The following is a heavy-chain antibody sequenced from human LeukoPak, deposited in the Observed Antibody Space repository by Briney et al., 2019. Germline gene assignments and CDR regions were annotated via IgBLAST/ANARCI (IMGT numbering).Heavy chain of an antibody. J-gene: IGHJ6*02. V-gene: IGHV4-4*07. CDR3: AGNYGDYPYYYGMDV. CDR2: IYTNGNT. CDR1: GGSISSYY. D-gene: IGHD4-17*01. Sequence: SETLSLTCTVSGGSISSYYWSWIRQPAGKGLEWIGRIYTNGNTNYNPSLKSRVTMSVDTSKNQFSLKLSSVTAADTAVYYCAGNYGDYPYYYGMDVWGQGTTVTVSS.